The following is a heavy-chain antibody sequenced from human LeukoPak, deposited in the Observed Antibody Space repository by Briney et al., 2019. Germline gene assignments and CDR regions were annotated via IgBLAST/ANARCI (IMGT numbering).Heavy chain of an antibody. CDR3: AAVGHNVDTGTSVDY. V-gene: IGHV1-58*02. Sequence: SVKVSCKASGFTFTSSAMQWVRQARGQRLEWIGWIVVGSGNTNDAPKFQERVTITRDMSTSTAYMELSSLRSEDTAVYYCAAVGHNVDTGTSVDYWGQGTLVTVSS. J-gene: IGHJ4*02. CDR2: IVVGSGNT. D-gene: IGHD5-18*01. CDR1: GFTFTSSA.